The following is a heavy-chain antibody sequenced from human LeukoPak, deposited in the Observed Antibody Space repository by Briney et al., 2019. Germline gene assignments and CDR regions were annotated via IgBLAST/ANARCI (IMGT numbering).Heavy chain of an antibody. CDR3: ARVTWKTVIAARDY. CDR2: LNPHTGGA. CDR1: GYTFTDYY. J-gene: IGHJ4*02. V-gene: IGHV1-2*06. D-gene: IGHD2-21*01. Sequence: ASVKVSCKTSGYTFTDYYIHWVRQAPGQGLEWMGQLNPHTGGANYAQKFQGRVSMTRDTSINTAYIEVSRLTSDDTAVYYCARVTWKTVIAARDYWGQGTLVTVSS.